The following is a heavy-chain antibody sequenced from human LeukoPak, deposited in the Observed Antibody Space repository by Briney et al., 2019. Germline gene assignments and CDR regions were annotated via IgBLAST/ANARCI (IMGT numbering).Heavy chain of an antibody. CDR2: IYHSGST. Sequence: MSSETLSLTCAVYGGSFSGYYWSWIRQPPGKGLEWIGYIYHSGSTYYNPSLKSRVTISVDRSKNQFSLKLSSVTAADTAVYYCASRYCSSTSCYSPDYFDYWGQGTLVTVSS. CDR1: GGSFSGYY. V-gene: IGHV4-34*01. J-gene: IGHJ4*02. CDR3: ASRYCSSTSCYSPDYFDY. D-gene: IGHD2-2*02.